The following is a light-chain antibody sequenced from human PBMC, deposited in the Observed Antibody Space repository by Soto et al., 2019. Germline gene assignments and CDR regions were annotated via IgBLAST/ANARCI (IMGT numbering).Light chain of an antibody. J-gene: IGKJ5*01. CDR3: QQRHMWPIT. CDR1: QSFRGL. V-gene: IGKV3-11*01. Sequence: EIVLTQSAGTLSLSPGERATLSCRASQSFRGLLAWYQQKPGQAPRLLIYDAYNRATGIPPRFSGSGSGTDLTLTISSLEPEDSAVYYCQQRHMWPITFGQGTRLE. CDR2: DAY.